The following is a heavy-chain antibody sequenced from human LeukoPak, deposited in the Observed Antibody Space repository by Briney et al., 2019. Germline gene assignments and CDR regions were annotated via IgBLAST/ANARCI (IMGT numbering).Heavy chain of an antibody. CDR1: GFTFGDYA. CDR3: ARDLVVPARGYYYYMDV. CDR2: IRSKAYGGTT. J-gene: IGHJ6*03. D-gene: IGHD2-2*01. V-gene: IGHV3-49*03. Sequence: GGSLRLSCTASGFTFGDYAMSWFRQAPGKGLEWVGFIRSKAYGGTTEYAASVKGRFTISRDDSKSIAYLQMNSLRAEDTAVYYCARDLVVPARGYYYYMDVWGKGTTVTISS.